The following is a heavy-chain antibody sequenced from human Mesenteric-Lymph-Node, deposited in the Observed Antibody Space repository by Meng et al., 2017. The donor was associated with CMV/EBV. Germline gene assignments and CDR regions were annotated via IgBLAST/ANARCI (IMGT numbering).Heavy chain of an antibody. J-gene: IGHJ4*02. CDR1: GVSFTSNKMG. Sequence: TCTFSGVSFTSNKMGVGWIRQPPGKALKWLALIFWDDDKRYSPSLKNRLTITKDTSKNQVVLTLTNMDPVDTATYYCAHRRPGFGFDYWGQGTLVTVSS. CDR2: IFWDDDK. D-gene: IGHD3-16*01. CDR3: AHRRPGFGFDY. V-gene: IGHV2-5*02.